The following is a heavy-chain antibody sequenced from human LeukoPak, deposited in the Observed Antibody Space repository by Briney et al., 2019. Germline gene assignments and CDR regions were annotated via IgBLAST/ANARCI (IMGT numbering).Heavy chain of an antibody. V-gene: IGHV1-18*01. J-gene: IGHJ5*02. CDR3: ALGVGATSNWFDP. Sequence: GESLKISCKGSGYSFTSYGISWVRQAPGQGLEWMGWISAYNGNTNYAQKLQGRVTMTTDTSTSTAYMELRSLRSDDTAVYYCALGVGATSNWFDPWGQGTLVTVSS. CDR2: ISAYNGNT. D-gene: IGHD1-26*01. CDR1: GYSFTSYG.